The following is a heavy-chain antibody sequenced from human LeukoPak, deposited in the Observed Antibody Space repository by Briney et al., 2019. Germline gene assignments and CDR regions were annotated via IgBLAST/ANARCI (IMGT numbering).Heavy chain of an antibody. V-gene: IGHV3-23*01. Sequence: PGGSLRLFCGASGFTFSSYAMSGVRQAPGKGLEWVSAISGSGCSTYYADSVKGRFTSARYNSKNTLYMQMNSLRDEDTAVYYCATPPGIAVAGMVGVWYYFDYWGQGTLVTVSS. CDR3: ATPPGIAVAGMVGVWYYFDY. J-gene: IGHJ4*02. D-gene: IGHD6-19*01. CDR2: ISGSGCST. CDR1: GFTFSSYA.